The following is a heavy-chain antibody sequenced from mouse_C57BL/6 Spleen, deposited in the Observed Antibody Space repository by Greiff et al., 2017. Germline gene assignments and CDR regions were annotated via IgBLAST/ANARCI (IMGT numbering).Heavy chain of an antibody. J-gene: IGHJ4*01. CDR2: FHPYNDDT. CDR3: ARGDYDVGDAMDY. D-gene: IGHD2-4*01. Sequence: VQLQQSGAELVKPGASVKMSCKASGYTFTTYPIEWMKQNHGKSLEWIGNFHPYNDDTKYNEKFKGKATLTVEQSSSTVYLELSRLTSDDSAVYYCARGDYDVGDAMDYWGQGTSVTVSS. CDR1: GYTFTTYP. V-gene: IGHV1-47*01.